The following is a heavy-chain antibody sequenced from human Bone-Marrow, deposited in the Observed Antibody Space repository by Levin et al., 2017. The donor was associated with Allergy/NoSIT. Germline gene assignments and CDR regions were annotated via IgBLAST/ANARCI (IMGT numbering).Heavy chain of an antibody. CDR2: ISSSSSYI. CDR1: GFTFSSYS. J-gene: IGHJ5*02. Sequence: SGGSLRLSCAASGFTFSSYSMNWVRQAPGKGLEWVSSISSSSSYIYYADSVKGRFTISRDNAKNSLYLQMNSLRAEDTAVYYCARSSYSSSWYVRVGWFDPWGQGTLVTVSS. D-gene: IGHD6-13*01. CDR3: ARSSYSSSWYVRVGWFDP. V-gene: IGHV3-21*01.